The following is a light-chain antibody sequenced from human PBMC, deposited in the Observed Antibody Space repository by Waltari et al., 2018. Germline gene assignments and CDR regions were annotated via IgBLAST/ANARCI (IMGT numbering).Light chain of an antibody. CDR2: DVS. V-gene: IGLV2-14*01. CDR1: SSDVGRYNY. Sequence: QSALTQPASVSGSPGQSITISCSGTSSDVGRYNYVSWYQQHPGKAPKLMIYDVSNRPLGVSNRLAGAKSGNTAALTISGLQAKDEADYYCSSYAGSNTLGVFGAGTKVTVL. CDR3: SSYAGSNTLGV. J-gene: IGLJ1*01.